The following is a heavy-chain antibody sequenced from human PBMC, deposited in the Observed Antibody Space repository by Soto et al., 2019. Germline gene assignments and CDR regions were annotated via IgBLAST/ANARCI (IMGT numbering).Heavy chain of an antibody. Sequence: RGGSLRLSCSASGLTFSSYAMTWVRQAPGKGLEWVSGISGGGYSTDYADSVKGRFTISRDNSKNTLYLQMNSLRVEDTSVYYCAKDMVSSTASDAFDIWGQGTMVTVSS. D-gene: IGHD3-10*01. CDR1: GLTFSSYA. CDR3: AKDMVSSTASDAFDI. CDR2: ISGGGYST. J-gene: IGHJ3*02. V-gene: IGHV3-23*01.